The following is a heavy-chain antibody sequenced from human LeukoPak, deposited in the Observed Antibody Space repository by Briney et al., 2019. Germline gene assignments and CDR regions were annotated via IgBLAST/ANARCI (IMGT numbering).Heavy chain of an antibody. D-gene: IGHD2-2*01. CDR2: IIPIFGTA. CDR1: GGTFSSYA. Sequence: SVKVSCKASGGTFSSYAISWVRQAPGQGLEWMGGIIPIFGTANYAQKFQGRVTITADESTSTAYMELSSLRSEDTAVYYCARDGVVVPAAMPDEPELEYNWFDPWGQGTLVTVSS. J-gene: IGHJ5*02. V-gene: IGHV1-69*13. CDR3: ARDGVVVPAAMPDEPELEYNWFDP.